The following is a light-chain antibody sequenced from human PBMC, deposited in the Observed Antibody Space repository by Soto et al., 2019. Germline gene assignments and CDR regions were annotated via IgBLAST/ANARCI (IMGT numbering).Light chain of an antibody. CDR1: SSDVGGYNY. Sequence: QSVLTQPASVSGSPGQSIAISCTGTSSDVGGYNYVSWYQQQPGKAPKLVIYDVTKRPSGVSNRFSGSKSGNTASLTISGLQAEDEADYYCSSYTSTSSVVFGGGTKLTVL. CDR2: DVT. CDR3: SSYTSTSSVV. V-gene: IGLV2-14*03. J-gene: IGLJ2*01.